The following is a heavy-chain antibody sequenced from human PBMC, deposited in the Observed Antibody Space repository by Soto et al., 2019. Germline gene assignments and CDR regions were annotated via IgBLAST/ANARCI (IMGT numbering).Heavy chain of an antibody. CDR2: IVVGSGNT. D-gene: IGHD5-18*01. CDR1: GFTFTSSA. J-gene: IGHJ6*02. Sequence: SVKVSCKASGFTFTSSAVQWVRQARGQRLEWIGWIVVGSGNTNYAQKFQERVTITRDMSTSTAYMELSSLRSEDTAVYYCACICSGGYSYGSYYYGMDVWGQGTTVTVSS. CDR3: ACICSGGYSYGSYYYGMDV. V-gene: IGHV1-58*01.